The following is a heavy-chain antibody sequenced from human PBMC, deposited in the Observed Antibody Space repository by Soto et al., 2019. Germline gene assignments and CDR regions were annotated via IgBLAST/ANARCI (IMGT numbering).Heavy chain of an antibody. J-gene: IGHJ4*02. Sequence: GGSLRLSCAASGFGFSTHALSWVRQAPGKGLEWLSSITNTGITTHYADSVKGRFTISRENSRNTLHLQMNNLRVDDTAVYYCAIGFDYGDTKHIDHRGQGTLVTVFS. CDR3: AIGFDYGDTKHIDH. V-gene: IGHV3-23*01. CDR1: GFGFSTHA. CDR2: ITNTGITT. D-gene: IGHD4-17*01.